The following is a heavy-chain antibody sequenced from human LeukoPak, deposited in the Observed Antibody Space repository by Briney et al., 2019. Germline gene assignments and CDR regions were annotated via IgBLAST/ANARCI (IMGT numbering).Heavy chain of an antibody. CDR3: AKQSAGSSTWYSLHFDY. CDR1: GFTFSSSW. Sequence: SGGSLRLSCAASGFTFSSSWMHWVRQAPGKGLVWVSVISGSGGSTYYADSVKGRFTISRDNSKNTLYLQMNSLRVEDTAVYFCAKQSAGSSTWYSLHFDYWGEGARVTVSS. CDR2: ISGSGGST. V-gene: IGHV3-23*01. J-gene: IGHJ4*02. D-gene: IGHD6-13*01.